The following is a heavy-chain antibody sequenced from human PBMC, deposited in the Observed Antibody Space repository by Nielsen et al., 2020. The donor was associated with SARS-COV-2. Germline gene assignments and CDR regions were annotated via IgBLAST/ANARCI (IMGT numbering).Heavy chain of an antibody. Sequence: SETLSLTCAASGGSVSSNDWWTCVRQSPGKGLEGTGEVSHGGSINYNPSLKSRFTLSMDKSKRQFSLRLTSVSAADTAVYFCARGDLVVVPSPILGLGPFFYYFYLDVWGKGTTVIVSS. CDR2: VSHGGSI. CDR1: GGSVSSNDW. V-gene: IGHV4-4*02. D-gene: IGHD2-2*01. J-gene: IGHJ6*03. CDR3: ARGDLVVVPSPILGLGPFFYYFYLDV.